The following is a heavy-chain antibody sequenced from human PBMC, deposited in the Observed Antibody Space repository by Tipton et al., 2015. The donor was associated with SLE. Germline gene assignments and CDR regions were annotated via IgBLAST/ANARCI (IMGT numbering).Heavy chain of an antibody. J-gene: IGHJ4*02. CDR2: IFNSGST. V-gene: IGHV4-59*11. CDR1: GASISSHY. CDR3: ARGIRRYTAMVTPFDY. Sequence: TLSLTCTVSGASISSHYWSWIRQPPGKGLEWIGYIFNSGSTYYSPSLKSRVTISIDTSKNQFSLKLSSVTAADTAVYYCARGIRRYTAMVTPFDYWGQGTLVTVSS. D-gene: IGHD5-18*01.